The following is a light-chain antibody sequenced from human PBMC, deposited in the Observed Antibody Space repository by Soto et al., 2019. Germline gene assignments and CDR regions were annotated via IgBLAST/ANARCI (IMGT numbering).Light chain of an antibody. V-gene: IGLV2-14*01. CDR1: SSDVGGYNY. J-gene: IGLJ1*01. CDR3: NSYTSSTTYV. Sequence: QSVLTQPASVSGSPGQSITISCTGTSSDVGGYNYVSWYQQHPGKAPKLMIYEVNNRPSGVSNRFSGSKSGNTASLTISGLQAEDEADYYCNSYTSSTTYVFGNGTKATVL. CDR2: EVN.